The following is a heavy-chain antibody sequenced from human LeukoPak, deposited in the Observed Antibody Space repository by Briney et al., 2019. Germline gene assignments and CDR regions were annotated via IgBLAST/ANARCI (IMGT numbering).Heavy chain of an antibody. J-gene: IGHJ4*02. CDR2: IIPIFGTA. Sequence: GASVKVSCKASGGTFSSYAISWVRQAPRQGLEWMGVIIPIFGTANYAQKFQGRVTIAADESTSTAYMELSSLRSEDTAVYYCASTRRFLEWLLYAPLDYWGQGTLVTVSS. CDR3: ASTRRFLEWLLYAPLDY. CDR1: GGTFSSYA. D-gene: IGHD3-3*01. V-gene: IGHV1-69*13.